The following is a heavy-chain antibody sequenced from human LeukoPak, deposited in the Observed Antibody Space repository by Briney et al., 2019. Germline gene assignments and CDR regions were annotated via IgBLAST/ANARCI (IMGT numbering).Heavy chain of an antibody. CDR1: GYSFTSYW. D-gene: IGHD3-22*01. J-gene: IGHJ4*02. Sequence: GESLKISVKRSGYSFTSYWIGWVRQMPGRGLEGWGIIYPGDFVTRYSPSFQGKVTISADKSISTAYLQWSSLKASDTAMYYCARHLDDSSGYYYRTMYYFDYWGQGTLVTVSS. CDR2: IYPGDFVT. V-gene: IGHV5-51*01. CDR3: ARHLDDSSGYYYRTMYYFDY.